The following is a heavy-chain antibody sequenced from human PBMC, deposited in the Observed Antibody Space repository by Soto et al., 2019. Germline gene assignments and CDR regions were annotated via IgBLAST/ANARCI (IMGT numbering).Heavy chain of an antibody. CDR2: ISGSGGST. CDR1: GFTFSSYA. CDR3: AKVSSSWYASLGPFDY. J-gene: IGHJ4*02. Sequence: GGSLSLSCAASGFTFSSYAMSWVRQAPGKGQEWVSAISGSGGSTYYADSVKGRFTISRDNSKNTLYLQTNSLRAEDTAVYYCAKVSSSWYASLGPFDYWGQGTLVTVSS. D-gene: IGHD6-13*01. V-gene: IGHV3-23*01.